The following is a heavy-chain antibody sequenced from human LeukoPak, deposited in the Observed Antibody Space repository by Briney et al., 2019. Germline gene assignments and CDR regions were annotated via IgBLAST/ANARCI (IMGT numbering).Heavy chain of an antibody. CDR3: ARGSGWESSPIGY. V-gene: IGHV1-2*02. CDR1: GYTFTGYY. CDR2: INPNSGGT. J-gene: IGHJ4*02. D-gene: IGHD1-26*01. Sequence: ASVKVSCKASGYTFTGYYMHWVRQAPGQGLEWMGWINPNSGGTNYAQKFQGRVTMTRDTSISTAYMELSRLRSDDTAVYYCARGSGWESSPIGYWGQGTLVPVSS.